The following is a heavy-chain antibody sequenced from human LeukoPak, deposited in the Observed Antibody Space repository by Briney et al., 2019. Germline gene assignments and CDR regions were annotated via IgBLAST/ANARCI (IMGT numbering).Heavy chain of an antibody. CDR2: ISGSGGST. J-gene: IGHJ5*02. CDR3: AKEGHDILTGYWGNWFDP. Sequence: PGGSLRLSCAASGFTFSSYEMNWVRQAPGKGLEWVSAISGSGGSTYYADSVKGRFTISRDNSKNTLYLQMNSLRAEDTAVYYCAKEGHDILTGYWGNWFDPWGQGTLVTVSS. V-gene: IGHV3-23*01. CDR1: GFTFSSYE. D-gene: IGHD3-9*01.